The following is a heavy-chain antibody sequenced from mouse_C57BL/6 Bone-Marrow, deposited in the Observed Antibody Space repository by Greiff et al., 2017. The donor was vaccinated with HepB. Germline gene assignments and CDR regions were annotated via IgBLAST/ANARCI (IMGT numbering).Heavy chain of an antibody. CDR2: INPYNGDT. Sequence: VQLQQSGPELVKPGDSVKISCKASGYSFTGYFMNWVMQSHGKSLEWIGRINPYNGDTFYNQKFKGKATLTVDKSSSTAHMELWSLTSEDSAVYYCARRGYGSSPFDYWGQGTTLTVSS. CDR1: GYSFTGYF. D-gene: IGHD1-1*01. J-gene: IGHJ2*01. CDR3: ARRGYGSSPFDY. V-gene: IGHV1-20*01.